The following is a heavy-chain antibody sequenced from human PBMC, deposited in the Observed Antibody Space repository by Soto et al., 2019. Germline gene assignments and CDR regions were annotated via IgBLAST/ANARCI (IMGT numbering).Heavy chain of an antibody. D-gene: IGHD3-10*01. CDR3: AKDQGYYYGSGSSLGYFDY. Sequence: GGSLRLSCAASGFTFSSYGMHWVRQAPGKGLEWVAVISYDGSNKYYADSVKGRFTISRDNSKNTLYLQMNSLRAEDTAVYYCAKDQGYYYGSGSSLGYFDYWGQGTLVTVSS. CDR1: GFTFSSYG. V-gene: IGHV3-30*18. J-gene: IGHJ4*02. CDR2: ISYDGSNK.